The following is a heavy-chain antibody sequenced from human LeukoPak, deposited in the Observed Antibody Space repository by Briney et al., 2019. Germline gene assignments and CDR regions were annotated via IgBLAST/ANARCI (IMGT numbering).Heavy chain of an antibody. CDR3: ARVSEEMATITFDY. V-gene: IGHV1-18*01. Sequence: GASVQVSCKASGYTFSSYDNSWVRQAPGQGLEWMGWISAYNGNTNYAQKLQGRVTMTTDTSTSTAYLELRSLRSDDTAVYYCARVSEEMATITFDYWGQGTLVTVSS. CDR1: GYTFSSYD. D-gene: IGHD5-24*01. CDR2: ISAYNGNT. J-gene: IGHJ4*02.